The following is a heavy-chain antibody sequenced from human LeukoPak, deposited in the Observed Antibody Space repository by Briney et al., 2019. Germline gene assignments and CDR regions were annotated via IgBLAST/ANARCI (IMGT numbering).Heavy chain of an antibody. CDR1: GFTFSSYA. CDR3: ARDIVAAGLFFDY. CDR2: VSGSGGST. D-gene: IGHD6-13*01. V-gene: IGHV3-23*01. J-gene: IGHJ4*02. Sequence: GGSLRLSCAASGFTFSSYAMSWVRQAPGKGLEWVSAVSGSGGSTYYADSVKGRFTISRDDAKNSLYLQMNSLRAEDTAVYYCARDIVAAGLFFDYWGQGTLVTVSS.